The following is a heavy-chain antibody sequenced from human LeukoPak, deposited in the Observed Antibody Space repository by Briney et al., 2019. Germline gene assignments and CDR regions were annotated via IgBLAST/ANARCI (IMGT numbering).Heavy chain of an antibody. J-gene: IGHJ6*02. CDR3: ARGGGLDV. CDR2: INHNGNVN. Sequence: GGSLRLSCAASGFTFSSYWMDWARQAPGKGLEWEASINHNGNVNYYVDSVKGRFTISRDNAKNSLYLQMSNLRAEDTAVYFCARGGGLDVWGQGATVTVSS. V-gene: IGHV3-7*03. CDR1: GFTFSSYW. D-gene: IGHD3-16*01.